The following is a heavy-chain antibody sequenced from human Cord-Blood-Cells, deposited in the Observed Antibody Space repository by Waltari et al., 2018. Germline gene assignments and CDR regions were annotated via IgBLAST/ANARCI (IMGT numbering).Heavy chain of an antibody. D-gene: IGHD3-22*01. CDR2: IIPIFGTA. CDR3: ARVYYYDSSGYYGAEYFQH. J-gene: IGHJ1*01. CDR1: GGTFSSYA. V-gene: IGHV1-69*01. Sequence: QVQLVQSGAEVKKPGSSVKVSCKASGGTFSSYAISWVRQAPGQGLEWMGGIIPIFGTANYAQKFQGRVTITADESTSTAYMGLSSLRSEDTAVYYCARVYYYDSSGYYGAEYFQHWGQGTLVTVSS.